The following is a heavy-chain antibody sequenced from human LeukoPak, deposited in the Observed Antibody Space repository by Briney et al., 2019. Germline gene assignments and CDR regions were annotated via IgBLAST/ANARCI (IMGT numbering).Heavy chain of an antibody. CDR1: GGSFSGYY. J-gene: IGHJ3*02. CDR3: AGVAWKRPQAFDI. V-gene: IGHV4-34*01. CDR2: INHSGST. D-gene: IGHD1-1*01. Sequence: SETLSLTYAVYGGSFSGYYWSWIRQPPGKGLEWIGEINHSGSTNYNPSLKSRVTISVDTSKNQFSLKLSSVTAADTAVYYCAGVAWKRPQAFDIWGQGTMVTVSS.